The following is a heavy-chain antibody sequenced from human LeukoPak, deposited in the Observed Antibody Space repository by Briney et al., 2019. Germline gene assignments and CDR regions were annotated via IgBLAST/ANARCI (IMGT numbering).Heavy chain of an antibody. Sequence: AASVKVSCKASGYTFTSYDINWVRQATGQGLEWMGWMNPNSGNTGYAQKFQGRVTMTRNTSISTAYMELSSLRSEDTAVYYCARGQKLWPKNYYYYYGMDVWGQGTTVTVSS. CDR2: MNPNSGNT. D-gene: IGHD5-18*01. CDR1: GYTFTSYD. V-gene: IGHV1-8*01. J-gene: IGHJ6*02. CDR3: ARGQKLWPKNYYYYYGMDV.